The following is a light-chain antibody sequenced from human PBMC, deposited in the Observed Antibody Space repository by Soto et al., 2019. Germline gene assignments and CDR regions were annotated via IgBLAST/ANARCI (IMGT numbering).Light chain of an antibody. CDR3: CSYAGGTNLI. V-gene: IGLV2-23*02. J-gene: IGLJ2*01. CDR1: NGDVGSYDL. CDR2: EVN. Sequence: QSALPQPAAVSGSPGQSITISCSGTNGDVGSYDLVSWYQQYPGKAPKLIIYEVNKRPSGVSNRFSGAKSGNTASLTISGLQTEEEADYDCCSYAGGTNLIFGGGTQLTVL.